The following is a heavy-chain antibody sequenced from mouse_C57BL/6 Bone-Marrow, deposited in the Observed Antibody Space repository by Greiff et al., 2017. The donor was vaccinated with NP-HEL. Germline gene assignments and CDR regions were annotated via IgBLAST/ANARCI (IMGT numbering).Heavy chain of an antibody. Sequence: EVMLVESGPELVKPGASVKISCKASGYSFTGYYMNWVKQSPEKSLEWIGEINPSTGGTTYNQKFKAKATLTVDKSSSTAYMQLKSLTSEDSAVYYCARSPLITTVVAGFDYWGQGTTLTVSS. J-gene: IGHJ2*01. D-gene: IGHD1-1*01. CDR2: INPSTGGT. V-gene: IGHV1-42*01. CDR1: GYSFTGYY. CDR3: ARSPLITTVVAGFDY.